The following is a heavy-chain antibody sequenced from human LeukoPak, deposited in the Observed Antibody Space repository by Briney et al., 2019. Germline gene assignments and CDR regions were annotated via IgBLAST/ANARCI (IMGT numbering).Heavy chain of an antibody. CDR1: GFTFSSYG. V-gene: IGHV3-30*18. CDR3: AKEDSGSYYSFDY. CDR2: ISYDGSSK. J-gene: IGHJ4*02. D-gene: IGHD1-26*01. Sequence: GGSQRLSCAASGFTFSSYGMHWVRQAPGKRLEWVAVISYDGSSKYYADSVKGRFTISRDNPKNTLYLEMNSLRAEDTAVYYCAKEDSGSYYSFDYWGQGTLVTVSS.